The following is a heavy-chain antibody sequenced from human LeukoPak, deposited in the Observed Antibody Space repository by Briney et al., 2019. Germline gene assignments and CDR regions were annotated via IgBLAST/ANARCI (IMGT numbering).Heavy chain of an antibody. Sequence: ASVKVSCKAAGYTFVSHGISWVRLAPGQGLEWMGRIIPIFDITNYEQKFQGRVTIVADKSTSTAYMEVSSLRSEDTALYYCARQILPYCGGDCMDVWGQGTTVTVSS. CDR2: IIPIFDIT. CDR3: ARQILPYCGGDCMDV. D-gene: IGHD2-21*02. V-gene: IGHV1-69*04. CDR1: GYTFVSHG. J-gene: IGHJ6*02.